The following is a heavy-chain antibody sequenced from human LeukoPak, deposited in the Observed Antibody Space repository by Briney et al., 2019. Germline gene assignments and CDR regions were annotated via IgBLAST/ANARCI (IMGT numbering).Heavy chain of an antibody. CDR3: ARGYCSGGSCGSTYYYYGMDV. Sequence: SEPLSLPCAVCGGSFSGYYWSWIRQPPGKGLEWIGEINHSGSTNYNPSLKSRVTISVDTSKNQFSLKLSSVTAADTAVYYCARGYCSGGSCGSTYYYYGMDVWGKGTTVTVSS. CDR1: GGSFSGYY. D-gene: IGHD2-15*01. CDR2: INHSGST. V-gene: IGHV4-34*01. J-gene: IGHJ6*04.